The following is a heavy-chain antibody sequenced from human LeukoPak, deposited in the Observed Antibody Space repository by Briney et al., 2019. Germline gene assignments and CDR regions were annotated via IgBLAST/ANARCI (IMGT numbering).Heavy chain of an antibody. V-gene: IGHV4-59*12. D-gene: IGHD3-10*01. CDR3: ARGTRGVRGVIAYYFDY. J-gene: IGHJ4*02. CDR2: THYSGST. Sequence: SETLSLTCTVSGGSISSYYWSWIRQSPGKGLEWIGHTHYSGSTNYNFSLESRVTMSMDTSKRQISLKLSSVTAADTAVYYCARGTRGVRGVIAYYFDYWGQGTLVTVSS. CDR1: GGSISSYY.